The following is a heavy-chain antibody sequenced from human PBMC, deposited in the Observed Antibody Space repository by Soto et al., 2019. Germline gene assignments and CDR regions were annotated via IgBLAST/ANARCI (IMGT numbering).Heavy chain of an antibody. Sequence: WGSLRLSCAASGFTFSSYSMNWVRQAPGKGLEWVSSISSSSSYIYYADSVKGRFTISRDNAKNSLYLQMNSLRAEDTAVYYCARSPYDFWSGYYFDYWGQGTLVTVSS. CDR1: GFTFSSYS. V-gene: IGHV3-21*01. CDR3: ARSPYDFWSGYYFDY. J-gene: IGHJ4*02. D-gene: IGHD3-3*01. CDR2: ISSSSSYI.